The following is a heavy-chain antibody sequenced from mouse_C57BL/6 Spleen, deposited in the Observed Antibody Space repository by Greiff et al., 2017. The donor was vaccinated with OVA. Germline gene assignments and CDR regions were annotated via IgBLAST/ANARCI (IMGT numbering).Heavy chain of an antibody. CDR3: TRGRWFYFDY. V-gene: IGHV1-15*01. D-gene: IGHD2-3*01. J-gene: IGHJ2*01. CDR2: IDPETGGT. CDR1: GYTFTDYE. Sequence: VQLQQSGAELVRPGASVTLSCKASGYTFTDYEMHWVKQTPVHGLEWIGAIDPETGGTAYNQKFKGKAILTADKSSSTAYMELRTLTSEDSAVYYCTRGRWFYFDYWGQGTTLTVSS.